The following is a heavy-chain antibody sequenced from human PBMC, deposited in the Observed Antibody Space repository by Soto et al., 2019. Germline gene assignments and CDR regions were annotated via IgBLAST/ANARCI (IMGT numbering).Heavy chain of an antibody. V-gene: IGHV1-69*05. Sequence: QVQLLQSGAEVKKPGSSVRVSCEASGGTFRTYAISWVRQAPGQGLEWMGEIIPIFGTINYAQKFQGRLTXTXDXPPATVYMDLRSLRSDDTALYYCAKGAVAGTPTSYYYCGMDVWGQGTTVTVSS. D-gene: IGHD6-19*01. CDR1: GGTFRTYA. CDR2: IIPIFGTI. J-gene: IGHJ6*02. CDR3: AKGAVAGTPTSYYYCGMDV.